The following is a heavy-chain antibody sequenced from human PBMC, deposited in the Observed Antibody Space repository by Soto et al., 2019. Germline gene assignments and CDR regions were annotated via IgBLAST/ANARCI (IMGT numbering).Heavy chain of an antibody. CDR3: AKDDGGSGRDPFDS. Sequence: EVQLLESGGDLVQPGGSLRLSCAASGFTLSTYAMTWVRQAPGKGLEWVSTVSGSGSSTYYADSVKGRFSISRDNSKNTLYLQMNSLRAEDTAVYYWAKDDGGSGRDPFDSGGQGTLVTVSS. CDR1: GFTLSTYA. J-gene: IGHJ4*02. CDR2: VSGSGSST. D-gene: IGHD3-10*01. V-gene: IGHV3-23*01.